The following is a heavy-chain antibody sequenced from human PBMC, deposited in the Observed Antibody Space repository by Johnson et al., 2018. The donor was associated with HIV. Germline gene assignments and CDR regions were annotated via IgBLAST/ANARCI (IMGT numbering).Heavy chain of an antibody. D-gene: IGHD6-19*01. CDR3: ARDSLQWLSEVGESFDS. J-gene: IGHJ3*02. Sequence: VQLVESGGGLVQPGGSLRLSCVGSGFTFRTNWMSWVRRAPGKGLEWVANIKQDGSEKYYVASVKGRFTISRDNAKNSLYLQMNSLRAEDTAVYYCARDSLQWLSEVGESFDSWSQGTMVTVSS. CDR1: GFTFRTNW. V-gene: IGHV3-7*01. CDR2: IKQDGSEK.